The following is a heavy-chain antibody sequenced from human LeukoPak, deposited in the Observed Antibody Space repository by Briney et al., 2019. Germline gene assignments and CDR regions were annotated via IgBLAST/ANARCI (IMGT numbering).Heavy chain of an antibody. Sequence: PGGSLRLSCAASGFTFSSYAVSWVRQAPGKGLEWVSAISGSGGSTYYADSVKGRFTISRDNSKDTLYLQMNSLRAEDTAVYYCAKEVGIAAAQNSYFDYWGQGTLVTVSS. J-gene: IGHJ4*02. D-gene: IGHD6-13*01. CDR1: GFTFSSYA. V-gene: IGHV3-23*01. CDR2: ISGSGGST. CDR3: AKEVGIAAAQNSYFDY.